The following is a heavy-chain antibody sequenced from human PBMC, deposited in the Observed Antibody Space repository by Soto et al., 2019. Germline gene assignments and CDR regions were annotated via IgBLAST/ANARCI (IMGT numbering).Heavy chain of an antibody. Sequence: SETLSLTCTVSGGSISSSSYYWGWIRQPPGKGLEWIGSIYYSGSTYYNPSLKSRVTISVDTSKNQFSLKLSSVTAADTAVYYCARGYSYGYWFDPWGQGTLVTVSS. CDR2: IYYSGST. CDR3: ARGYSYGYWFDP. D-gene: IGHD5-18*01. J-gene: IGHJ5*02. V-gene: IGHV4-39*01. CDR1: GGSISSSSYY.